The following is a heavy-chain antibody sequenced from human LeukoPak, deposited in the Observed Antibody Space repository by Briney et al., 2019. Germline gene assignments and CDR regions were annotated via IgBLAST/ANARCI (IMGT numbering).Heavy chain of an antibody. V-gene: IGHV3-33*06. D-gene: IGHD1-14*01. CDR1: GFTLSSYG. CDR3: AKDPRYYYFDY. CDR2: IWYDGSNK. Sequence: PGGSLRLSCAASGFTLSSYGMHWVRQAPGKGLEWVAVIWYDGSNKYYADSVKGRFTISRDNSKNTLFLQMNSLRAEDTAVYYCAKDPRYYYFDYWGQGTLVTVSS. J-gene: IGHJ4*02.